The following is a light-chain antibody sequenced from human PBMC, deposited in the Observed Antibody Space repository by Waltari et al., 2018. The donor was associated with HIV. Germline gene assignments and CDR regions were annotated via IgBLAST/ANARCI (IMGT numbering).Light chain of an antibody. CDR1: TSDVGGSNY. Sequence: QSALTQPPSASGSPGQSVTIPCTGTTSDVGGSNYLSWYQPHPGKAPKLMIYELSKRPSGVPDRFSGSKSGNTASLTVSGLQVEDEADYYCSAYAGSSNVLFGGGTKLTVL. V-gene: IGLV2-8*01. J-gene: IGLJ2*01. CDR2: ELS. CDR3: SAYAGSSNVL.